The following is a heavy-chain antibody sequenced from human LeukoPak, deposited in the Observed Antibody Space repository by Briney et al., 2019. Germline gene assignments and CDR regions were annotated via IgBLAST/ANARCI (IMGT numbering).Heavy chain of an antibody. CDR2: IWYDGSNK. V-gene: IGHV3-33*01. Sequence: PGGSLRLSCAASGFTFSSYGMHWVRQAPGKGLEWVAVIWYDGSNKYYADSVKGRFTISRDNSKNTLYLQMNSLRAEDTAVYYCARMGAVVVPAAPSDYYFDYWGQGTLVTVS. D-gene: IGHD2-2*01. CDR1: GFTFSSYG. J-gene: IGHJ4*02. CDR3: ARMGAVVVPAAPSDYYFDY.